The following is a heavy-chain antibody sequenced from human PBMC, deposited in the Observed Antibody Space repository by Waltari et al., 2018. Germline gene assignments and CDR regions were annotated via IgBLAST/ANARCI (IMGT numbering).Heavy chain of an antibody. J-gene: IGHJ4*02. Sequence: EVPLVDSGGGLIQPGGSLNLSCVASAFSVTSKHMSWVRQSPGKGLELVSVIYSYGRTNYAEAVKGRFTNSRDSSKNTVYLQMSSLRVEDTAIYYCARDPRWYESGDWGQGTLVTVSS. V-gene: IGHV3-53*01. CDR2: IYSYGRT. CDR3: ARDPRWYESGD. D-gene: IGHD2-15*01. CDR1: AFSVTSKH.